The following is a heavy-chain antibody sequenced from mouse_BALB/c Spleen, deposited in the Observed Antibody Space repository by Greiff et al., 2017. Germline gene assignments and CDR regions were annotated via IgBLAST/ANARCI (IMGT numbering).Heavy chain of an antibody. CDR2: IWGDGST. CDR1: GFSLTSYG. D-gene: IGHD2-4*01. Sequence: VQVVESGPGLVAPSQSLSITCTVSGFSLTSYGVSWVRQPPGKGLEWLGVIWGDGSTNYHSALISRLSISKDNSKSQVFLKLNSLQTDDTATYYCAKEIYDYDGAWFAYWGQGTLVTVSA. V-gene: IGHV2-3*01. J-gene: IGHJ3*01. CDR3: AKEIYDYDGAWFAY.